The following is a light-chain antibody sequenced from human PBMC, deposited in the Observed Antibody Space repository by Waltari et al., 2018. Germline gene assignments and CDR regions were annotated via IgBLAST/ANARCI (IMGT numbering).Light chain of an antibody. Sequence: EIVLTQSPGTLSLSPGERATLSCRASQCVSSNSLAWYQQKYGQAPRLLIYGASSRATGIPDRFSGSGSGTDFTLTISRLEPEDCAVYYCQQHGNSPSPTFGGGTKVEIK. CDR1: QCVSSNS. J-gene: IGKJ4*01. CDR2: GAS. V-gene: IGKV3-20*01. CDR3: QQHGNSPSPT.